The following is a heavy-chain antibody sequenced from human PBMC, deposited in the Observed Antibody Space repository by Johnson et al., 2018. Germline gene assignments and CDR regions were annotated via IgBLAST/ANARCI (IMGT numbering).Heavy chain of an antibody. J-gene: IGHJ4*02. D-gene: IGHD7-27*01. CDR1: GFTFSSYG. V-gene: IGHV3-33*01. Sequence: QVQLVESGGGVVQPGRSLRLSCVASGFTFSSYGMHWVRQAPGKGLEWVALIWYDGSNKYFADSVKGRFTISRDNSKNTLYLQMNSLRAEDTAVYYCARDAPTGDSFAYWGQGTLVTVSS. CDR3: ARDAPTGDSFAY. CDR2: IWYDGSNK.